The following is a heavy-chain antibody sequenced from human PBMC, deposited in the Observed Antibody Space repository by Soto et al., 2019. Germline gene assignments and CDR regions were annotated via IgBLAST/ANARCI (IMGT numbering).Heavy chain of an antibody. J-gene: IGHJ6*03. CDR1: GLTGVTDH. Sequence: GRVLRLDCVALGLTGVTDHMSWVRQFPGERLEWVSVINADDSTYYADSVKGRFTISRDRLRSTVHLQMDSLRADDTTVYYCAKNTATVRGNYYHYMDVWGTGTTVTVSS. V-gene: IGHV3-66*01. CDR3: AKNTATVRGNYYHYMDV. CDR2: INADDST. D-gene: IGHD2-15*01.